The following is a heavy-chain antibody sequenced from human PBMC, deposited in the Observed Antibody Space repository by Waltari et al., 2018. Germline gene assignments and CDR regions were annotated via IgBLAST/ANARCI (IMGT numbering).Heavy chain of an antibody. CDR2: INPGVSGK. D-gene: IGHD1-26*01. CDR3: ARGHSTTLGPPVGSPYYMDV. CDR1: GYTLTAHY. J-gene: IGHJ6*03. V-gene: IGHV1-2*02. Sequence: QVQLVQSGAEVAKPGASVRVSCKASGYTLTAHYLHWVRQAPGQGLRGMGWINPGVSGKNDARMFQGRVTMSRDTAINKNYTDLGGLRLDDTAVYYCARGHSTTLGPPVGSPYYMDVWGKGTTVTISS.